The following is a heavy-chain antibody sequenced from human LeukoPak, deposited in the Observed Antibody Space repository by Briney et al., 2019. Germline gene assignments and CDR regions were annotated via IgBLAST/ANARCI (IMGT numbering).Heavy chain of an antibody. Sequence: GASVKVSCKASGYTFSDYHIHWVRQAPGQGLEYMGWINPNTGGASYAQKFRVRVTMTRDTSSSTVYMQLSTLTSDDTAVYSCARGRPSAEPPDHWGQGTLVAVSS. V-gene: IGHV1-2*02. CDR2: INPNTGGA. D-gene: IGHD6-6*01. J-gene: IGHJ4*02. CDR3: ARGRPSAEPPDH. CDR1: GYTFSDYH.